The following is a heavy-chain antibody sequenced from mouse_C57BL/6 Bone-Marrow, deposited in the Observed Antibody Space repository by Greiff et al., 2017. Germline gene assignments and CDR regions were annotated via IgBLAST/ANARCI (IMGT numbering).Heavy chain of an antibody. Sequence: QVQLKESGAELVRPGASVKLSCKASGYTFTDYYINWVKQRPGQGLEWIARIYPGSGNTYYNEKFKGKATLTAEKSSSTAYMQLSSLTSEDSAVYFCARGDIGDDDFDVWGTGTTVTVSS. J-gene: IGHJ1*03. D-gene: IGHD2-14*01. CDR3: ARGDIGDDDFDV. CDR2: IYPGSGNT. V-gene: IGHV1-76*01. CDR1: GYTFTDYY.